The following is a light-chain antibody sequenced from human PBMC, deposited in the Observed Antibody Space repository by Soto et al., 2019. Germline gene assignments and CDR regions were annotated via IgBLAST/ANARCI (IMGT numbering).Light chain of an antibody. V-gene: IGKV1-5*01. Sequence: DIPMTQSPSTLSASVGDRVTITCRASQSISSWLAWYQQKPGKAPKLLIYDDSSLGSGVPSRFSGSGSGTEFTLTISSLQPDDSATYYCQQYNSFWTFGQGTKVEIK. CDR2: DDS. CDR3: QQYNSFWT. J-gene: IGKJ1*01. CDR1: QSISSW.